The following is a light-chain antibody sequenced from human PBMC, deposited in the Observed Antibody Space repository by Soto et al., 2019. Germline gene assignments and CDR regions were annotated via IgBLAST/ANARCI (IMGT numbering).Light chain of an antibody. CDR3: SSYAGSDIPV. Sequence: QSALTQPPSASGSPGQSVTISCTGTSSDVGGYNYVSWYQQHPGKAPKLMIYEVSKRPSGVPDRFSGSKSGNTASLTVSGLQAEDEADYYCSSYAGSDIPVFGTATKVTVL. V-gene: IGLV2-8*01. J-gene: IGLJ1*01. CDR1: SSDVGGYNY. CDR2: EVS.